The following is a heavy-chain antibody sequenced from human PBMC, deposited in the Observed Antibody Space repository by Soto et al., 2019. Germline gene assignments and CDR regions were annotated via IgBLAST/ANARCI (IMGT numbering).Heavy chain of an antibody. Sequence: ASVKVSCKASGCTFTTYDISWVRQAPGQGLEWMGRISTYNGNTNYPQSLQGRLTMTTDTSTTTAYMELRSLRSDDTAVYYCARDPVLWFGELRDYWGQGTLVTVSS. CDR3: ARDPVLWFGELRDY. CDR2: ISTYNGNT. V-gene: IGHV1-18*01. CDR1: GCTFTTYD. J-gene: IGHJ4*02. D-gene: IGHD3-10*01.